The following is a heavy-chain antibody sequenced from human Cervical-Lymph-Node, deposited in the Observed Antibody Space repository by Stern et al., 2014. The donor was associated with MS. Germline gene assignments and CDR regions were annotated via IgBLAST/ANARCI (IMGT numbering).Heavy chain of an antibody. J-gene: IGHJ4*02. Sequence: QDQLVQSGAEVKEPGASVSVSCKTSGYIFTSYAISWVRQAPGQGLEWMGRIQTSNGNTKFAQKFQGRVSMTTDISTSTAYMELRSLRADDTAIYYCARGPGNTYGDSATYYNYYYDYWGQGTLVTVSS. CDR2: IQTSNGNT. D-gene: IGHD2/OR15-2a*01. CDR3: ARGPGNTYGDSATYYNYYYDY. V-gene: IGHV1-18*01. CDR1: GYIFTSYA.